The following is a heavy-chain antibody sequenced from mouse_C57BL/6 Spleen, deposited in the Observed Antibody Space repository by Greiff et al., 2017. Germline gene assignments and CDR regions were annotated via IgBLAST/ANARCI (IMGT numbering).Heavy chain of an antibody. CDR1: GYTFTSYW. CDR3: AIYYDYDYAMDY. J-gene: IGHJ4*01. CDR2: IDPSDSET. V-gene: IGHV1-52*01. D-gene: IGHD2-4*01. Sequence: VQLQQPGAELVRPGSSVKLSCKASGYTFTSYWMHWVKQRPIQGLEWIGNIDPSDSETHYNQKFKDKATLTVDKSSSTAYMQLSSLTSEDSAVYYCAIYYDYDYAMDYWGQGTSVTVSS.